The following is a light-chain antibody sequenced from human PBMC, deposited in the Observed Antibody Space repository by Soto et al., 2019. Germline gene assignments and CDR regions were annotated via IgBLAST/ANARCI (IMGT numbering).Light chain of an antibody. CDR2: LGS. V-gene: IGKV2-28*01. CDR3: AQGLATPFT. J-gene: IGKJ4*01. Sequence: EMVLTHSPLSLPVTPGAPASISCRSSRTLLHSNGYYYLDWYLQKPGQSPQLLIYLGSNRASGVPDRFSGSGSGTDFTLTISRVEAEDVGVYFCAQGLATPFTFGGGTKVDIK. CDR1: RTLLHSNGYYY.